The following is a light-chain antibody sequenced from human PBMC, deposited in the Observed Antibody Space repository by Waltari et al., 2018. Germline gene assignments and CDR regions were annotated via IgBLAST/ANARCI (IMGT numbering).Light chain of an antibody. J-gene: IGKJ1*01. CDR1: QSVSSK. CDR3: QQYNQWPRT. CDR2: DAS. Sequence: EIVMTQSLATLSVSPGESATLSCRASQSVSSKLAWYQQIPGQAPRLLIYDASTRATAIPARFTAGGSGTEFALSISSLQSVDFAVYYCQQYNQWPRTFGQGTKVEIK. V-gene: IGKV3-15*01.